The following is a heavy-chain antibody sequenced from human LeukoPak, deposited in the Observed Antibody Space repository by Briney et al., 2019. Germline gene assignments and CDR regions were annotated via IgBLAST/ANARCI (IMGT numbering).Heavy chain of an antibody. CDR2: ISGSGSTI. J-gene: IGHJ4*02. Sequence: GGSLRLSCAASAFTFSSYEMNWVRQAPGKGLEWISYISGSGSTIYYADSVKGRFTISRDNAKNSLYLQMNSLRAEDTAVYYCARDTSGWYKRFDYWGQGTLVTVSS. CDR1: AFTFSSYE. D-gene: IGHD6-19*01. V-gene: IGHV3-48*03. CDR3: ARDTSGWYKRFDY.